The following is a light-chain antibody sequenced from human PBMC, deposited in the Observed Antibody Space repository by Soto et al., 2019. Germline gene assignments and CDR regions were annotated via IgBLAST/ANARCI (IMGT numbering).Light chain of an antibody. Sequence: DIQMTQSPSSLSASVGDRVIITCGGSQSISNYLNWYQQKPGKAPKLLIYAASSLQSGVPSRFSGSGSGTDFTLTISSLQPEDFATYYCQQANSFPLTFGGGTKVDI. J-gene: IGKJ4*01. CDR3: QQANSFPLT. CDR1: QSISNY. V-gene: IGKV1-39*01. CDR2: AAS.